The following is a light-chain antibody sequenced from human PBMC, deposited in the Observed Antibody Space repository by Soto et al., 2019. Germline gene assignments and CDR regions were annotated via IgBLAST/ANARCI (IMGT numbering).Light chain of an antibody. Sequence: QSALTQPASVSGSPGQSITISCTGTSSDVGAYNYVSWYRQYPGKAPKLMIYEVSDRPSGVSNRFSASKSANTASLTISGLQAEDEGDYYCTSYTSSSTHVFGTGTQLTVL. CDR1: SSDVGAYNY. V-gene: IGLV2-14*01. CDR3: TSYTSSSTHV. J-gene: IGLJ1*01. CDR2: EVS.